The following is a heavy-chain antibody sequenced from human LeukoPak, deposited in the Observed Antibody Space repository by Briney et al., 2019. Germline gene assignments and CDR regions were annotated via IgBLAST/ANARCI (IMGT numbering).Heavy chain of an antibody. CDR1: GYTFSSYG. CDR3: ARGLGGSGSYFLTFDY. D-gene: IGHD1-26*01. J-gene: IGHJ4*02. Sequence: ASLKVSCKASGYTFSSYGISWVRQAPGQGLEWMGWISAYNGNTKYAQKVQGRVTMTTDTSTSTAYMELRSLRSDDTAVYYCARGLGGSGSYFLTFDYWGQGTLVTVSS. CDR2: ISAYNGNT. V-gene: IGHV1-18*01.